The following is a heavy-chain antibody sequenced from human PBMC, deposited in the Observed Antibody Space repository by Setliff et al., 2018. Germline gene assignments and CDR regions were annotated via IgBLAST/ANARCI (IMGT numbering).Heavy chain of an antibody. CDR2: INHSGST. CDR3: ARVIANCSGGSCYPYYFDY. CDR1: GGSFSTYY. J-gene: IGHJ4*02. Sequence: TLSLTCAVYGGSFSTYYWIWIRQPPGKGLEWIGEINHSGSTKSSPSLKSRVTMSVDTPKSQFSVKLSSVTAADTAVYYCARVIANCSGGSCYPYYFDYWGQGTLVTVSS. V-gene: IGHV4-34*09. D-gene: IGHD2-15*01.